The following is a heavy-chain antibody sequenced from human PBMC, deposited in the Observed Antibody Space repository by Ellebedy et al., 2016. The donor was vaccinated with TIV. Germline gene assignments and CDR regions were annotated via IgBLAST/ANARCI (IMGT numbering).Heavy chain of an antibody. CDR2: ISTNSSTI. CDR1: GFTLSNYH. V-gene: IGHV3-48*02. CDR3: ARNFAY. J-gene: IGHJ4*02. Sequence: GESLKISCAASGFTLSNYHMNWVRQAPGKGLEWVSYISTNSSTIKYADSVKGRFTISRDNAKNSLYLQMSSLRDEDTAVYYCARNFAYWGQGTLVTVSS.